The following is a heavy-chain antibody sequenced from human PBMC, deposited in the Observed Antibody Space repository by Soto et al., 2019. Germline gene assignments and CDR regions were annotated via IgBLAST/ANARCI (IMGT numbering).Heavy chain of an antibody. CDR1: GFPFNSYG. Sequence: QVLLVESGGGVVQPGRSLRLSCAASGFPFNSYGMHWLRQAPGKGLEWVAIISYDGTHKDYTDSVKGRFTISRDNSKNTGYLQMASLRAEDTAVYYFAKDRRGSSGNVSSRGGGWYESFEYWGQGTLVTVSS. D-gene: IGHD6-19*01. CDR2: ISYDGTHK. J-gene: IGHJ4*02. V-gene: IGHV3-30*18. CDR3: AKDRRGSSGNVSSRGGGWYESFEY.